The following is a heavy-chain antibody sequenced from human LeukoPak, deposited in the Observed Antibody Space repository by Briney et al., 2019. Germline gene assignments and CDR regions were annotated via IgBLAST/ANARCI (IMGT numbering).Heavy chain of an antibody. CDR2: IYYSGST. J-gene: IGHJ4*02. CDR3: ARGHDYFDY. V-gene: IGHV4-59*08. Sequence: SETLSLTCTVSGGSISSYYWSWIRQPPGKGLEWIGYIYYSGSTYYNPSLQSRVTISVDTSKNQFSLNLSSVTAADTAVFYCARGHDYFDYWGQGTLVTVSS. CDR1: GGSISSYY.